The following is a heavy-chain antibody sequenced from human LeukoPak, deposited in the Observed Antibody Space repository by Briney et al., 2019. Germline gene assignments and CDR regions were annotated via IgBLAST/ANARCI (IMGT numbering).Heavy chain of an antibody. D-gene: IGHD1-1*01. J-gene: IGHJ4*02. CDR2: ITWNSDDM. CDR3: TRVTSWRTGFDY. CDR1: GFSFEAYG. Sequence: GGSLRLSCAASGFSFEAYGMYWVRQAPGKGLEWVSGITWNSDDMAYADSVKGRFTISRNNAKNCLYLQMNSLTVEDTALYYCTRVTSWRTGFDYWGQGTLVTVSS. V-gene: IGHV3-9*01.